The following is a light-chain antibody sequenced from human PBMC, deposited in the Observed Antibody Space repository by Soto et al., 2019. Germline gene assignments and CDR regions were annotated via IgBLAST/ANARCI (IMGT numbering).Light chain of an antibody. CDR2: GAS. Sequence: AVRMTQSPSSVSASTGDRVTITCRASQDISSTLAWYHQKPGQAPEVLIYGASTLHSGVPSRFSGSGSGTDFTLTINSLQSEDYATYYCQQYYTTPVTFGPGTKVDIK. CDR3: QQYYTTPVT. V-gene: IGKV1-8*01. CDR1: QDISST. J-gene: IGKJ3*01.